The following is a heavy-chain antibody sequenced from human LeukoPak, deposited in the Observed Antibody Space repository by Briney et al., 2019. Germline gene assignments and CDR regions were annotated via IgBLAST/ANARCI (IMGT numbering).Heavy chain of an antibody. CDR2: FDPEDVET. CDR1: GYALTKLA. D-gene: IGHD5-12*01. CDR3: ATYSGYAAY. Sequence: GASVKVSCKVSGYALTKLAIHWVRRAPGKGLEWTGGFDPEDVETIYAQKFQGRVTMTEDTYTDTAYMELSSLRSEDTAVYYCATYSGYAAYWGQGTLVSVSS. J-gene: IGHJ4*02. V-gene: IGHV1-24*01.